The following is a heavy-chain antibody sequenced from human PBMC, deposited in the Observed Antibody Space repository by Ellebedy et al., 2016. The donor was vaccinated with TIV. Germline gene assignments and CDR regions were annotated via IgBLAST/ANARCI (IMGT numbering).Heavy chain of an antibody. Sequence: PGGSLRLSCAASGFAFSSYAMSWVRQAPGKGLEWVSTIDKSGRSTYYADSVKGRFTSSRDNSKHTLYLQVTSLTAEDTAVYFCAKHPAVGSYYYMDVWGKGTTVTVSS. V-gene: IGHV3-23*05. CDR1: GFAFSSYA. CDR3: AKHPAVGSYYYMDV. J-gene: IGHJ6*03. CDR2: IDKSGRST. D-gene: IGHD3-10*01.